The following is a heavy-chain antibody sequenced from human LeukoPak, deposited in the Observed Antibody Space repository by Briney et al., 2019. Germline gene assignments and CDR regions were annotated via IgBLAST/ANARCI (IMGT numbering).Heavy chain of an antibody. CDR1: NGSINSYY. CDR3: ARQTLAYCGGDCYSFDY. V-gene: IGHV4-59*08. D-gene: IGHD2-21*02. J-gene: IGHJ4*02. CDR2: IYYSGNT. Sequence: SETLSLTCTVSNGSINSYYWSWIRQPPGKGLEWIGYIYYSGNTNYNPSLKSRVTISVDTSKNQFSLKLSSVTAADTAVYYCARQTLAYCGGDCYSFDYWGQGTLVTVSS.